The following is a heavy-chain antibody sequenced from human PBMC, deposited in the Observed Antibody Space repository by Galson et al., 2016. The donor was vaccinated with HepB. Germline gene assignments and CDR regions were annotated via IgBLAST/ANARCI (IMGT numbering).Heavy chain of an antibody. CDR3: ARSDPDILFGAPFDY. CDR1: GFSLSTTGMG. V-gene: IGHV2-5*02. CDR2: IYWDDDK. D-gene: IGHD3-10*01. Sequence: PALVKPTQTLTLTCTFSGFSLSTTGMGVGWIRQPPGKALEWLALIYWDDDKRYSPSVNTRLTITKDSSKNQVVLTMTNMDPLDTATYFCARSDPDILFGAPFDYWGQGTLVTVSS. J-gene: IGHJ4*02.